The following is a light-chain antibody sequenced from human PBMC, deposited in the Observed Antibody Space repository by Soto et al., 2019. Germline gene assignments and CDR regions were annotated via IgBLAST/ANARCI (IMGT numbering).Light chain of an antibody. Sequence: QSALTQPASVSGSPGQSITISCTGTSSDVGGYNFVSWYQQHPGKAPKLMIYEVSNRPSGVSNRFSGSKSGNTASLTISGLQAEDEADYYRNSYTSSRTLVFGAGTKRTVL. CDR1: SSDVGGYNF. V-gene: IGLV2-14*01. CDR3: NSYTSSRTLV. CDR2: EVS. J-gene: IGLJ3*02.